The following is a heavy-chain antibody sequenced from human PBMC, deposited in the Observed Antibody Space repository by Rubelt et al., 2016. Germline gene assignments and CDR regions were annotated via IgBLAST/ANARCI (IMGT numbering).Heavy chain of an antibody. CDR3: ARQKTDSSGWYYWFDP. CDR2: IYYSGST. Sequence: QVQVQESGPGLVKPSETLSLTCTVSGGSITNYYWNWIRQSPGKGLEWIGHIYYSGSTYYNPSLKSRVTITVDTSKNQFSLKRSSVTAADTAVYYCARQKTDSSGWYYWFDPWGQGTLVTVSS. J-gene: IGHJ5*02. D-gene: IGHD6-19*01. V-gene: IGHV4-59*08. CDR1: GGSITNYY.